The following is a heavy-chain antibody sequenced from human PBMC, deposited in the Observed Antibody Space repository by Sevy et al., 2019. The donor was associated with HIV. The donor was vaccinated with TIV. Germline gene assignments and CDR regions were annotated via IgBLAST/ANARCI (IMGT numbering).Heavy chain of an antibody. CDR1: GGSISSGGYY. CDR3: ARDLGGLYSTNWFDP. V-gene: IGHV4-31*03. D-gene: IGHD6-13*01. CDR2: IYYSGST. J-gene: IGHJ5*02. Sequence: SETLSLTCTVSGGSISSGGYYWSWIRQHPGKGLEWSGYIYYSGSTYYNPSLKSRVTISVDTSKNQFSLKLSSVTAADTAVYYCARDLGGLYSTNWFDPWGQGTLVTVSS.